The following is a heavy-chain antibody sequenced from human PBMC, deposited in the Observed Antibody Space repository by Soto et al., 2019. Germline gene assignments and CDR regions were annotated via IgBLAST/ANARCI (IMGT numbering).Heavy chain of an antibody. CDR1: GFSLSTSGVG. Sequence: QITLKESGPPLVKPTQTLTLTCTFSGFSLSTSGVGVGWIRQPPGKALEWLALIYWDDDKRYSPSLKSRLTITKDTSKNQVVLTMTNMDPVDTATYYCAHRGWELLYFDYWGQGTLVTVSS. D-gene: IGHD1-26*01. V-gene: IGHV2-5*02. CDR2: IYWDDDK. J-gene: IGHJ4*02. CDR3: AHRGWELLYFDY.